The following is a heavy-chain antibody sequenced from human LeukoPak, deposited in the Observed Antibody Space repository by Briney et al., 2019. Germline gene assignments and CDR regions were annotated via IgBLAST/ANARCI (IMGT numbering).Heavy chain of an antibody. D-gene: IGHD6-13*01. V-gene: IGHV4-34*01. CDR3: ARRWSYSSSWYGEGDWFDP. J-gene: IGHJ5*02. CDR1: GGSFSGYY. Sequence: PSETLSLTCAVYGGSFSGYYWSWVRQPPGKGLEWVGEINHSGSTNYNPSLKSRVTISVDTSKNQFSLKLSSVTAADTAVYYCARRWSYSSSWYGEGDWFDPWGQGTLVTVSS. CDR2: INHSGST.